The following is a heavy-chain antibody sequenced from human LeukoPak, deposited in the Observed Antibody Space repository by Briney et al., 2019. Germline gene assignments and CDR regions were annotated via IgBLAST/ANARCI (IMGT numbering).Heavy chain of an antibody. V-gene: IGHV3-33*08. D-gene: IGHD6-19*01. Sequence: GGSLRLSCAASGFTFSNYWMSWVRQAPGKGLEWLAVIWYDGSKKYYADSVKGRFTISRDNSENTLYLQMNSLRAEDTAVYFCARYTTGWFLDYWGQGTLVTVSS. CDR3: ARYTTGWFLDY. CDR1: GFTFSNYW. J-gene: IGHJ4*02. CDR2: IWYDGSKK.